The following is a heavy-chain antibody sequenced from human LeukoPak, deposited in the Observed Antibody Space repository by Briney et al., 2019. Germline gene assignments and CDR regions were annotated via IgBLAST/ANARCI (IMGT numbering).Heavy chain of an antibody. Sequence: SETLSLTCTVSGGSVSTSDYYWGWIRQTPGKGLEWIGDIFHNGKTNYNPSLKGRVTISIDTSNNQFSLRLPSVTAADTAVYYCARIFDSWGQGTLVTVSS. J-gene: IGHJ4*02. CDR2: IFHNGKT. CDR1: GGSVSTSDYY. CDR3: ARIFDS. V-gene: IGHV4-39*07.